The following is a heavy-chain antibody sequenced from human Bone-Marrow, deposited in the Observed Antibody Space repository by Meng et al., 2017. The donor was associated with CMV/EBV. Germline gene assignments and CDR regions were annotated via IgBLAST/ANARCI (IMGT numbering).Heavy chain of an antibody. J-gene: IGHJ4*02. CDR3: ARAPLYSSGWPLDY. CDR1: GFTFSSYS. Sequence: GESLKISCAASGFTFSSYSLNWVRQAPGKGLEWVSSISSSSSYIYYADSVKGRFTISRDNAKNSLYLQMNSLRAEDTAVYYCARAPLYSSGWPLDYWGQGTLFTVSS. D-gene: IGHD6-19*01. CDR2: ISSSSSYI. V-gene: IGHV3-21*01.